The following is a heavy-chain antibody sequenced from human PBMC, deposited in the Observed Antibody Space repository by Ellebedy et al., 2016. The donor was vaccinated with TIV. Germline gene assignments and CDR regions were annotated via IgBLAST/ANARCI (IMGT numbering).Heavy chain of an antibody. D-gene: IGHD3-22*01. V-gene: IGHV1-69*04. CDR1: GGTFSSYA. CDR3: ARGMYYYDSSENWYFDL. J-gene: IGHJ2*01. Sequence: SVKVSXKASGGTFSSYAISWVRQAPGQGLEWMGRIIPILGIANYAQKFQGRVTITADKSTSTAYMELSSLRSEDTAVYYCARGMYYYDSSENWYFDLWGRGTLVTVSS. CDR2: IIPILGIA.